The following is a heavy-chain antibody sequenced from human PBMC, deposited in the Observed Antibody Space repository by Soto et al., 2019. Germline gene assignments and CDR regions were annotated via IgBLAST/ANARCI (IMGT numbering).Heavy chain of an antibody. CDR1: GFTFSNSA. D-gene: IGHD3-10*01. J-gene: IGHJ4*02. V-gene: IGHV3-23*01. CDR3: AKGAEVNVDSALDF. CDR2: ITSTGSST. Sequence: EVQLLESGGGFVQPGGSLRLSCAASGFTFSNSAMTWVRQAPGKGLEWVSPITSTGSSTYYADSVTGRFTFSRDNSKNTLFLQINSRRAVATAVYYCAKGAEVNVDSALDFWGQGTLVPVSS.